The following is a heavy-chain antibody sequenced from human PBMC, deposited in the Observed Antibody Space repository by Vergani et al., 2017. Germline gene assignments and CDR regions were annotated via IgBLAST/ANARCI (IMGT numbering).Heavy chain of an antibody. V-gene: IGHV3-23*01. J-gene: IGHJ4*02. CDR1: GFTFSSYA. CDR3: ARVRRSRSSTSCFDY. D-gene: IGHD2-2*01. Sequence: EVQLLESGGGLVQPGGSLRLSCAASGFTFSSYAMSWVRQAPGKGLEWVSAISGSGGSTYYADSVKGRFTISRDNSKNTLYLQMNSLRAEDTAVYYCARVRRSRSSTSCFDYWGQGTLVTVSS. CDR2: ISGSGGST.